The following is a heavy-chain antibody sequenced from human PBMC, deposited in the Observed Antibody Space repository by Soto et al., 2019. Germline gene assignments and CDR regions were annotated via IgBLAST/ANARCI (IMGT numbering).Heavy chain of an antibody. CDR2: ITSNGDTT. CDR3: AKEGLTYYYGMDV. J-gene: IGHJ6*02. V-gene: IGHV3-64*04. Sequence: PGGSLRLSCSASGFTFSSYAMHWVRQAPGKGLEYVSAITSNGDTTYYADSVKGRFTVSRDNSKKTLYLQMNSLRAEDTAVYYCAKEGLTYYYGMDVWGQGTAVTVSS. CDR1: GFTFSSYA.